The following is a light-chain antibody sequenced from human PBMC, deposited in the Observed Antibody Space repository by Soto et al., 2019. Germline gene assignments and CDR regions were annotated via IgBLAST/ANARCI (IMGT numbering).Light chain of an antibody. CDR3: QQYGSSPPIT. CDR1: QSVSSSY. Sequence: EIVLTQSPGTLSLSPGERATLSCRASQSVSSSYFAWYQQKPGQAPRLLIYAASSRATGTPDRFSGSGPGTDFTLTISRLEPEDFAVYYCQQYGSSPPITFGQGTRLEIK. J-gene: IGKJ5*01. CDR2: AAS. V-gene: IGKV3-20*01.